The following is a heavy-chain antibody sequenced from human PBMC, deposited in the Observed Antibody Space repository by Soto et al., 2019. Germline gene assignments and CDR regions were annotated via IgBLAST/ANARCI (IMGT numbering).Heavy chain of an antibody. CDR3: TTDKIPYYYYYGMDV. J-gene: IGHJ6*02. CDR2: IKSKTDGGTT. Sequence: EVQLVESGGGLVKPGGSLRLSCAASGFTFSNAWMSWVRQAPGKGLEWVGRIKSKTDGGTTDYAAPVKGRFTISRDDSKNTLYLQMNSRKTEDTAVYYCTTDKIPYYYYYGMDVWGQGTTVTVSS. V-gene: IGHV3-15*01. CDR1: GFTFSNAW. D-gene: IGHD2-2*02.